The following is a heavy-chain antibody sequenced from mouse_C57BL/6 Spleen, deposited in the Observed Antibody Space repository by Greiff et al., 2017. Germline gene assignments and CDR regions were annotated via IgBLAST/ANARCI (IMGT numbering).Heavy chain of an antibody. D-gene: IGHD2-4*01. Sequence: EVKVEESGGGLVQPGGSMKLSCVASGFTFSNYWMNWVRQSPEKGLEWVAQIRLKSDNYATHYAESVKGRFTISRDDSKSSVYLQKNNLRAEDTGIYSCTGHDYDDYAMDYWGQGTSVTVSS. V-gene: IGHV6-3*01. CDR1: GFTFSNYW. J-gene: IGHJ4*01. CDR2: IRLKSDNYAT. CDR3: TGHDYDDYAMDY.